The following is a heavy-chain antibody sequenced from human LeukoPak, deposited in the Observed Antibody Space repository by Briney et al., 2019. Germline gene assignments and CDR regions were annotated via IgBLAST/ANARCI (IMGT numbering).Heavy chain of an antibody. D-gene: IGHD2-2*02. J-gene: IGHJ4*02. CDR3: TRGSQDCASASCYNF. Sequence: ASVKVSCKASGYTFTSYDINWVRQAAGQGLEWMGWMNPNSGNTGYAQKFQGRVTMTRTTSIRTAYMELGSLTSDDTAVYYCTRGSQDCASASCYNFWGQGTLVTVSS. CDR1: GYTFTSYD. CDR2: MNPNSGNT. V-gene: IGHV1-8*01.